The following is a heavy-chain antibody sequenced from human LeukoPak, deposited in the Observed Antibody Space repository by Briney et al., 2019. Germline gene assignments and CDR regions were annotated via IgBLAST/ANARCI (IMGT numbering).Heavy chain of an antibody. Sequence: GASVKVSCKASGYTFTGYYMHWVRQAPGQGLEWMGWINPNSGGTNYAQKFQGRVTMTRDTSISTAYMELSSLRSEDTAVYYCASVEALGIPDSGSYYNPLLYYYYYMDVWGKGTTVTISS. D-gene: IGHD3-10*01. J-gene: IGHJ6*03. CDR2: INPNSGGT. CDR1: GYTFTGYY. CDR3: ASVEALGIPDSGSYYNPLLYYYYYMDV. V-gene: IGHV1-2*02.